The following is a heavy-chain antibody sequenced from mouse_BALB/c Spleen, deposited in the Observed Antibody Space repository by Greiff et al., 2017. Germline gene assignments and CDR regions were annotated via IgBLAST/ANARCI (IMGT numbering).Heavy chain of an antibody. J-gene: IGHJ4*01. Sequence: EVQVVESGGGLVQPGGSRKLSCAASGFTFSSFGMHWVRQAAEKGLEWVAYISSGSSTIYYADTVKGRFTISRDNPKNTLFLQMTSLRSEDTAMYYCAREGPPMDYWGQGTSVTVSS. CDR3: AREGPPMDY. CDR2: ISSGSSTI. V-gene: IGHV5-17*02. CDR1: GFTFSSFG.